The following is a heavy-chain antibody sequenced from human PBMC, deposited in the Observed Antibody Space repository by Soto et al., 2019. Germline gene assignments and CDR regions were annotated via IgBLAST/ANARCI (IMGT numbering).Heavy chain of an antibody. Sequence: VQLVESGGALVQPGGSLRISCAVSGFDVNSNYMNWVRQAPGKGLEWVSVIYSGGGTYYADSVKGRFTISRDISKNTLNLQMNSLRSEDTAVYFCARYRGYDYESPCDYWGQGTLVTVSS. CDR3: ARYRGYDYESPCDY. CDR2: IYSGGGT. V-gene: IGHV3-66*01. J-gene: IGHJ4*02. D-gene: IGHD5-12*01. CDR1: GFDVNSNY.